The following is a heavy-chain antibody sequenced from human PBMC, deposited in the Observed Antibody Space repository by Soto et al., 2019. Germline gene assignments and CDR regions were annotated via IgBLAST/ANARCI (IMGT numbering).Heavy chain of an antibody. CDR3: AAGGGLPRYS. CDR1: GGSISSGGYS. V-gene: IGHV4-30-2*01. CDR2: IYHSGST. J-gene: IGHJ4*02. Sequence: QLQLQESGSGLVKPSQTLSLTCAVSGGSISSGGYSWSWIRQPPGKGLEWIGYIYHSGSTYYNPSRQARVTIAVDRSKIQFSLKLRSVTAADTAVYYCAAGGGLPRYSWGQGTLVTVSS. D-gene: IGHD5-12*01.